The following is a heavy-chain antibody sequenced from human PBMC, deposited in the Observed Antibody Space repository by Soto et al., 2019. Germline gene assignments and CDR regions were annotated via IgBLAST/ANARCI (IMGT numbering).Heavy chain of an antibody. D-gene: IGHD1-1*01. CDR3: SGGSHDSTAGAY. CDR1: GYTFTDYG. V-gene: IGHV1-8*01. Sequence: ASVKVSCKTSGYTFTDYGINWVRQASGQGLEWMGWVSPDSGHTGFAQNFQGRVAMTTNISTDTVYMELSNLTPEDTAVYYCSGGSHDSTAGAYWGQGTLVTVPS. CDR2: VSPDSGHT. J-gene: IGHJ4*02.